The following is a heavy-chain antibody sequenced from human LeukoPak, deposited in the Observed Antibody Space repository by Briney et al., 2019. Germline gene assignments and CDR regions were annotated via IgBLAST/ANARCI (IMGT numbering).Heavy chain of an antibody. V-gene: IGHV3-64*01. CDR1: GFTLSSYS. Sequence: GGSLRLSCAASGFTLSSYSMHWVRQAPGKGLEFVSAISRNGGSTYYANSVKGRFTISRDISKNTLYLQMGSLRPEDMAVYYCARVDSGSACASWGQGILVTVSS. D-gene: IGHD6-19*01. CDR2: ISRNGGST. J-gene: IGHJ1*01. CDR3: ARVDSGSACAS.